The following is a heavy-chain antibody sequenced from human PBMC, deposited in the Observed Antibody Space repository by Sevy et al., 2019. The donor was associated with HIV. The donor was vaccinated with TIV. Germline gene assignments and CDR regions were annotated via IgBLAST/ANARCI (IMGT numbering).Heavy chain of an antibody. Sequence: QAGGSLRLSCAASGFTFSSYWMHWVRQAPGKGLVWVSRINSDGSSTSYADSVKGRFTISRDNAKNTLYLQMNSLRAEDTAVYYCARDSSGYLGAYWYFDLWGRGTLVTVSS. CDR3: ARDSSGYLGAYWYFDL. CDR2: INSDGSST. V-gene: IGHV3-74*01. CDR1: GFTFSSYW. D-gene: IGHD3-22*01. J-gene: IGHJ2*01.